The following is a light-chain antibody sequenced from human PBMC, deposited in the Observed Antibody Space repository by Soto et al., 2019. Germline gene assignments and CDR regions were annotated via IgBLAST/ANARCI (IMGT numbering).Light chain of an antibody. J-gene: IGKJ1*01. V-gene: IGKV3-20*01. CDR3: QQYDGSPRT. Sequence: EIAMTQSPATLSVSPGERATLSCRASQSVSSNLAWYQQKPGQAPRLLIYDASSRATGIPDRFTGSGSGTDFTLTISRLEPEDFAVYYCQQYDGSPRTFGQGTKVDIK. CDR2: DAS. CDR1: QSVSSN.